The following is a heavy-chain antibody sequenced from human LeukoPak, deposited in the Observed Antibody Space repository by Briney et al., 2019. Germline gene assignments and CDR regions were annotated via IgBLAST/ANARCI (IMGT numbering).Heavy chain of an antibody. V-gene: IGHV4-34*01. CDR2: INHIGST. CDR1: GGSFSGYY. CDR3: ARGRRRSSSHYSVYMDV. Sequence: SETLSLTCAVYGGSFSGYYWSWIRQPPGKGLEWIGEINHIGSTNYNPSLKSRVTISVDTSKNQFSLKLSSVTAADTAVYYCARGRRRSSSHYSVYMDVWGKGTTVTVSS. D-gene: IGHD6-13*01. J-gene: IGHJ6*03.